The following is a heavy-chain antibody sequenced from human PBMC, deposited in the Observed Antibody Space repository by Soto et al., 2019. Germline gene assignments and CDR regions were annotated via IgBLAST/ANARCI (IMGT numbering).Heavy chain of an antibody. D-gene: IGHD3-16*02. CDR2: IIPNLGIA. CDR1: GGTFSSYT. V-gene: IGHV1-69*02. CDR3: ASSKKVGDSSF. Sequence: QVQLVQSGAEVKKPGSSVKVSCKASGGTFSSYTISWVRQAPGQGLEWMGRIIPNLGIANYAQKFQGRVTITADKSRSTAYMELSSRRSKDTAVYDCASSKKVGDSSFRGQGTPDTVAS. J-gene: IGHJ4*02.